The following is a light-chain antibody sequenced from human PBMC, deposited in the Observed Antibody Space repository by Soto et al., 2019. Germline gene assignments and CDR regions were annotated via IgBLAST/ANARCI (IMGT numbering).Light chain of an antibody. CDR1: QSISSW. CDR2: DAS. J-gene: IGKJ1*01. Sequence: TQSPATLSLSPGERATLSCGASQSISSWLAWYQQKPGKAPKLLIYDASSLESGVPSRFSGSGSGTEFTLTISSLQPDDFATYYCQQYNSYWRTFGQGTKVEIK. V-gene: IGKV1-5*01. CDR3: QQYNSYWRT.